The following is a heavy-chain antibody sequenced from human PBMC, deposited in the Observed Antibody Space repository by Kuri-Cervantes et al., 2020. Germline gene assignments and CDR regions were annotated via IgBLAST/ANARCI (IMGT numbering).Heavy chain of an antibody. CDR1: GFSLSTSGVG. CDR3: PHRQDVVVKWYFDL. V-gene: IGHV2-5*01. CDR2: IYWNDEK. J-gene: IGHJ2*01. D-gene: IGHD2-2*01. Sequence: SAPTLVKPTQTLTLTCTFSGFSLSTSGVGVGWIRQPPVKALEWLALIYWNDEKRYSPSLKSRLTITKDTSKNQVVLTMTNMDPVDTDKYYCPHRQDVVVKWYFDLWGRGTLVTVSS.